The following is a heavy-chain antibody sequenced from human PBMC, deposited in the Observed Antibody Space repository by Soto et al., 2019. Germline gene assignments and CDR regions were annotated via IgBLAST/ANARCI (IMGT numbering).Heavy chain of an antibody. J-gene: IGHJ6*02. Sequence: SVKVSCKASGYTFTGYYMHWVRQAPGQGLEWMGWINPNSGGTNYAQKFQGWVTMTRDTSISTAYMELSRLRSDDTAVYYCARGVRHYDFWSGYYKDLYYYYGMDVWGQGTTVTVSS. V-gene: IGHV1-2*04. CDR2: INPNSGGT. CDR1: GYTFTGYY. D-gene: IGHD3-3*01. CDR3: ARGVRHYDFWSGYYKDLYYYYGMDV.